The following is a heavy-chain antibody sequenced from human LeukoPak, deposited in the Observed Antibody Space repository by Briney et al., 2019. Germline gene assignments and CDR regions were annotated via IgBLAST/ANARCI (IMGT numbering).Heavy chain of an antibody. V-gene: IGHV3-30*04. J-gene: IGHJ4*02. D-gene: IGHD3-22*01. CDR1: GFTFSSYA. CDR3: ARAYYYDSSGYYPLGV. CDR2: ISYDGSNK. Sequence: GGSLRLSCAASGFTFSSYAMHWVRQAPGKGLEWVAVISYDGSNKYYADSVKGRFTISRDNSKNTLYLQMNSLRAEDTAVYYCARAYYYDSSGYYPLGVWGQGTLVTVSS.